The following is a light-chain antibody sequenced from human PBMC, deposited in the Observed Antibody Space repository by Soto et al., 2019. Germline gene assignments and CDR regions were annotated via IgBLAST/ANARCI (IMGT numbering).Light chain of an antibody. CDR2: DVI. Sequence: QSVLTQPPSASGSPGQSVTISCTGTSSNVGGYNYVSWYQQHPGKAPKLMIYDVIKRPSGVPDRFSGSKSGNTASLTVSGLQAEDEADYYCSSYAGSNLYVFGTGNKVTVL. CDR1: SSNVGGYNY. CDR3: SSYAGSNLYV. V-gene: IGLV2-8*01. J-gene: IGLJ1*01.